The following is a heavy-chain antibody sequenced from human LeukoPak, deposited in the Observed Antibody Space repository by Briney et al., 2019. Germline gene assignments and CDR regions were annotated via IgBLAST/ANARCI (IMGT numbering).Heavy chain of an antibody. CDR3: ARGDRYSSSWYELTDY. Sequence: IPIFGTANYAQKFQGRVTITADESTSTAYMELSSLRSEDTAVYYCARGDRYSSSWYELTDYWGQGTLVTVSS. J-gene: IGHJ4*02. V-gene: IGHV1-69*01. D-gene: IGHD6-13*01. CDR2: IPIFGTA.